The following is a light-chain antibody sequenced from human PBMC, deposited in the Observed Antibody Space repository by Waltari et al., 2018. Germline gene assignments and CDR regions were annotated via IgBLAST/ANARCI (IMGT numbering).Light chain of an antibody. CDR1: SSDIGGHSS. Sequence: QSALSQPASVSGSPGQSITISCTGTSSDIGGHSSVSWYQQHPGKAPKLVVYDVRTRPSRVSFRFSGSQSANTASLTISGLQAEDEADYSCSSYTDSFTVVFGGGTRLTVL. CDR3: SSYTDSFTVV. V-gene: IGLV2-14*03. J-gene: IGLJ3*02. CDR2: DVR.